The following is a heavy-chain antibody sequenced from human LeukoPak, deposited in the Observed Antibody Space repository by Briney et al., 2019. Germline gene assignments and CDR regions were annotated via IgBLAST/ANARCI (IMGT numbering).Heavy chain of an antibody. CDR1: GFTFSSYD. V-gene: IGHV3-13*01. CDR3: ARVQGLDFRWYFDL. CDR2: IGTAGDT. J-gene: IGHJ2*01. Sequence: GGSLRLSCAASGFTFSSYDMPWVRQATGKGLEWVSAIGTAGDTYYPGSVKGRFTISRENAKNSLYLQMNSLRAGDTAVYYCARVQGLDFRWYFDLWGGGTLVTVSS.